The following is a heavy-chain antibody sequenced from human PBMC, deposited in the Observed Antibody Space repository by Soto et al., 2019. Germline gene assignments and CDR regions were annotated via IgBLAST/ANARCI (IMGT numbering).Heavy chain of an antibody. CDR2: IYYSGST. Sequence: SETLSLTCTVSGGSISSGGYYWSLIRQHPGKGLEWIGYIYYSGSTYYNPSLKSRVTISVDTSKNQFSLKLSSVTAADTAVYYCARSGDCSGGSCYEWLDPWGKGTLVTVSS. CDR1: GGSISSGGYY. CDR3: ARSGDCSGGSCYEWLDP. J-gene: IGHJ5*02. D-gene: IGHD2-15*01. V-gene: IGHV4-31*03.